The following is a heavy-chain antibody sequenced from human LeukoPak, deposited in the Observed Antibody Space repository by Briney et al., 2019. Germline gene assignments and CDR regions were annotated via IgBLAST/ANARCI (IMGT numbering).Heavy chain of an antibody. V-gene: IGHV4-38-2*02. CDR2: IYHSGST. CDR3: ARGSVDILTGYSGSEYYFDY. Sequence: PSETLSLTCTVSGYSISSGYYWGWIRQPPGKGLEWIGSIYHSGSTYYNPSLKSRVTISVDTSKNQFSLKLSSVTAADTAVYYCARGSVDILTGYSGSEYYFDYWGQGTLVTVSS. CDR1: GYSISSGYY. D-gene: IGHD3-9*01. J-gene: IGHJ4*02.